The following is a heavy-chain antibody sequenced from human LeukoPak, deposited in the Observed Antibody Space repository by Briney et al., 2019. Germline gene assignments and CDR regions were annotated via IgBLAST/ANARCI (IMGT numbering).Heavy chain of an antibody. D-gene: IGHD3-10*01. Sequence: GGSLRLSCAASGLTFSSYWMSWVRQAPGKGLEWVANIKQDGSEKYYVDSVKGRFTISRDNAKNSLYLQMNSLRAEDTAVYYCAKAGRGGAITMVRGVKGDYYYMDVWGKGTTVTISS. CDR3: AKAGRGGAITMVRGVKGDYYYMDV. V-gene: IGHV3-7*03. CDR1: GLTFSSYW. J-gene: IGHJ6*03. CDR2: IKQDGSEK.